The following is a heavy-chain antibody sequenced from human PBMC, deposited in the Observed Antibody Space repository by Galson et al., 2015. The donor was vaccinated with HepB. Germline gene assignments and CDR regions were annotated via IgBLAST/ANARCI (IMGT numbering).Heavy chain of an antibody. Sequence: QSGAEVKKPGESLRISCKGSGYSFTSYWISWVRQMPGKGLEWMGRIDPSDSYTNYSPSFQGHVTISADKSISTAYLQWSSLKASDTAMYYCARVGSIEGREYYDILTGYYNWFDPWGQGTLVTVSS. CDR1: GYSFTSYW. CDR2: IDPSDSYT. CDR3: ARVGSIEGREYYDILTGYYNWFDP. J-gene: IGHJ5*02. V-gene: IGHV5-10-1*01. D-gene: IGHD3-9*01.